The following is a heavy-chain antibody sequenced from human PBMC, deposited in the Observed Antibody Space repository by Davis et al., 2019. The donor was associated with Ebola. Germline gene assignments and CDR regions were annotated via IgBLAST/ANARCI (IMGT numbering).Heavy chain of an antibody. V-gene: IGHV1-69*13. D-gene: IGHD3-10*01. J-gene: IGHJ6*02. CDR2: IIPIFGTA. CDR3: ARGLITMVRGVILSMDV. CDR1: GGTFSSYA. Sequence: SVKVSCKASGGTFSSYAISWVRQAPGQGLEWMGGIIPIFGTANYAQKFQGRVTITADESTSTAYMGLSSLRSEDTAVYYCARGLITMVRGVILSMDVWGQGTTVTVSS.